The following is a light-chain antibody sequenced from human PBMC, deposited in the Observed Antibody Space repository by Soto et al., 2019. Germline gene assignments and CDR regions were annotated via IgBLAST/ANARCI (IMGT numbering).Light chain of an antibody. CDR2: EVS. J-gene: IGLJ3*02. V-gene: IGLV2-23*02. Sequence: QSALTQPASVSGSPGQSITISCTGTSSDVGSYNLVSWYQQHQGKAPKLMIYEVSKRPSGVSYRFSGSKSGTTASLTISGLQAEDEADYYCCSYASRTTWVFGGGTKLTVL. CDR1: SSDVGSYNL. CDR3: CSYASRTTWV.